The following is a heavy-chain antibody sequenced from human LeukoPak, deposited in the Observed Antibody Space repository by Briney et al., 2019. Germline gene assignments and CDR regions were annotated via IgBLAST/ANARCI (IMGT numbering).Heavy chain of an antibody. CDR2: ISYDGSDK. CDR3: AKDSEYGSGWNSFV. D-gene: IGHD6-19*01. V-gene: IGHV3-30*18. Sequence: GRSLRLSCAASGFTFSSYGMHWVRQAPGKGLEWVALISYDGSDKYYADSVKVRFTISRDNSKNTLYVQMNSLRAEDTAVYYCAKDSEYGSGWNSFVWGQGTLVTVSS. J-gene: IGHJ4*02. CDR1: GFTFSSYG.